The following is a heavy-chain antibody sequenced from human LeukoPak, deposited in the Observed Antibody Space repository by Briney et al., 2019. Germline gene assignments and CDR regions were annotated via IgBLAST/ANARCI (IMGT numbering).Heavy chain of an antibody. J-gene: IGHJ3*02. CDR1: GFTVSSDY. Sequence: GESLKISCVASGFTVSSDYMSWVRQAPGKGLEWVSVIYSGGARYYADSVKDRFSLSRDNSKNTVYLQMHSLRPEDTAFYYCARFAEFYYDTSGSLIGAFDIWGQGTMVTVSS. D-gene: IGHD3-22*01. V-gene: IGHV3-66*01. CDR2: IYSGGAR. CDR3: ARFAEFYYDTSGSLIGAFDI.